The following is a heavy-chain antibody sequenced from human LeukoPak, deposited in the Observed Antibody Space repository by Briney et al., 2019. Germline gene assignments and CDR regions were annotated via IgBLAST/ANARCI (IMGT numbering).Heavy chain of an antibody. V-gene: IGHV3-21*01. CDR3: AREAYGSGSYYNARWLDP. D-gene: IGHD3-10*01. CDR2: ISSSSSYI. CDR1: GFTFSSYS. Sequence: GGSLRLSCAASGFTFSSYSMNWVRQAPGKGLEWVSSISSSSSYIYYADSVKGRFTISRDNAKNSLYLQMNSLRAEDTAVYYCAREAYGSGSYYNARWLDPWGQGTLVTVSS. J-gene: IGHJ5*02.